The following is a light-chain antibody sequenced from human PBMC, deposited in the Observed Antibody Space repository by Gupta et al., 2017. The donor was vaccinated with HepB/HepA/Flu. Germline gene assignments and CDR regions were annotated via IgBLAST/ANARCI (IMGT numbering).Light chain of an antibody. CDR3: QQLSNWSPYT. J-gene: IGKJ2*01. CDR2: DAS. Sequence: EIVLTQSPATLSLSPGEKATLSCRASQSVSSYLAWYKQKPGQAPRLLIYDASNRDTGIPARFSGSGYGTDFTLTISIREPEDFAVYYCQQLSNWSPYTFGQGTKLEIK. CDR1: QSVSSY. V-gene: IGKV3-11*01.